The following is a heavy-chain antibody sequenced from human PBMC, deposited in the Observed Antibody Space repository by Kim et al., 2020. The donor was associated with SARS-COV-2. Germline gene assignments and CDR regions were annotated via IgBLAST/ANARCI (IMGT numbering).Heavy chain of an antibody. CDR1: GFTFSDYY. D-gene: IGHD3-10*01. J-gene: IGHJ6*02. CDR2: ISSSSSYT. V-gene: IGHV3-11*05. Sequence: GGSLRLSCAASGFTFSDYYMSWIRQAPGKGLEWVSYISSSSSYTNYADSVKGRFTISRDNAKNSLYLQMNSLRAEDTAVYYCARDTAMVRGVTPYYGMDVWGQGTTVTVSS. CDR3: ARDTAMVRGVTPYYGMDV.